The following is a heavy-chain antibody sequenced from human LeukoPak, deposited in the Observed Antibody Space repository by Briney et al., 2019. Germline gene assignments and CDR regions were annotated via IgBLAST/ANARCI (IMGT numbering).Heavy chain of an antibody. V-gene: IGHV4-38-2*02. D-gene: IGHD2-2*01. CDR2: IYHSGST. CDR3: ARDGVRGYCSSTSCSPLDY. J-gene: IGHJ4*02. Sequence: SETLSLTCTVSGYSISSGYYWGWIRQPPGKGLEWIGSIYHSGSTYYNPSLKSRVTISVDTSKNQCSLKLSSVTAADTAVYYCARDGVRGYCSSTSCSPLDYWGQGTLVTVSS. CDR1: GYSISSGYY.